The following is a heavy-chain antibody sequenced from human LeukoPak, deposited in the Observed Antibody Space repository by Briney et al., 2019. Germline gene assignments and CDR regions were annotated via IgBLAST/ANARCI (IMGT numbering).Heavy chain of an antibody. CDR1: GFTFSDYY. Sequence: GGSLRLSCAASGFTFSDYYMSWIRHAPGKGLEWVSYISSSGSTIYYADSVKGRFTISRDNAKNSLYLQMNSLRAEDTAVYYCAREDPITGTTLSDYWGQGTLVTVSS. J-gene: IGHJ4*02. CDR3: AREDPITGTTLSDY. CDR2: ISSSGSTI. D-gene: IGHD1-20*01. V-gene: IGHV3-11*01.